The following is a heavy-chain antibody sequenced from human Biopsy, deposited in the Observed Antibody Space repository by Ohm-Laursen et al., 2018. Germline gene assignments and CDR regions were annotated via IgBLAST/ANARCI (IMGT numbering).Heavy chain of an antibody. V-gene: IGHV4-59*01. J-gene: IGHJ6*02. CDR2: IYYSGST. D-gene: IGHD2/OR15-2a*01. CDR1: GGSISSDY. CDR3: ARATNSTGWPYYYFYGMDV. Sequence: SETLSLTCIVSGGSISSDYWSWIRQTPGKGLEWIGHIYYSGSTNYNPSLKSRVTISVDTSKNQFSLRLNSVTAADTAVYYCARATNSTGWPYYYFYGMDVWGQGTTVTVSS.